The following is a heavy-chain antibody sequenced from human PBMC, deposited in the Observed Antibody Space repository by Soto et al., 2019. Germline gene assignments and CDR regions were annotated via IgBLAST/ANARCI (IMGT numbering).Heavy chain of an antibody. J-gene: IGHJ4*02. D-gene: IGHD5-18*01. V-gene: IGHV4-31*03. CDR3: ARESGYSYGPNYFDY. Sequence: SETLSLTCTVSGGCINSGGYYWSWIRQHPGKGLEWIGYIYYSGSTYYNPSLKSRVTISVDTSKNQFSLKLSSVTAADTAVYYCARESGYSYGPNYFDYWGQGTLVTVSS. CDR2: IYYSGST. CDR1: GGCINSGGYY.